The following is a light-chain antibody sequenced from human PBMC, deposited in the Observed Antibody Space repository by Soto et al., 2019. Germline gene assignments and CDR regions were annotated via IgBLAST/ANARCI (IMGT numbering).Light chain of an antibody. Sequence: DIQMTRSPSTLSASVGDRVTITCRASQTISSWLAWYQQKPGKAPKLLIYHASSLETGVPSRFSGSGSGTEFTLTISSLQPDDFATYYCQHYNSYGTFGQGTKVDIK. J-gene: IGKJ1*01. CDR1: QTISSW. CDR3: QHYNSYGT. CDR2: HAS. V-gene: IGKV1-5*01.